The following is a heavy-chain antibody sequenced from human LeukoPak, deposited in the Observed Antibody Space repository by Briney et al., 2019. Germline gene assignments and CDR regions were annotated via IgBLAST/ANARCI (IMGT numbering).Heavy chain of an antibody. D-gene: IGHD3-3*01. J-gene: IGHJ3*02. CDR1: GYTFPGYY. CDR3: ARGTILEPFDI. Sequence: ASVTVSCKSSGYTFPGYYMHWLRQAPGQGLEGRGWIHPKSGGTSYEQSFQGRVIKTSDTPISTAYMEVRRLTSDDTAVYYCARGTILEPFDIWGQGTMVTVSS. V-gene: IGHV1-2*02. CDR2: IHPKSGGT.